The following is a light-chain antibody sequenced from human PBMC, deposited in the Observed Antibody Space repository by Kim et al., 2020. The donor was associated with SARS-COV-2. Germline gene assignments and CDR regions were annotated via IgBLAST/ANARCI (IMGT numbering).Light chain of an antibody. J-gene: IGKJ2*01. V-gene: IGKV3-20*01. Sequence: SPGDSTALARRANQRVSSRDLAWYQQDPGQAPRLLIYGTSSRATGIPDRFTGSGSGTDFTLTISRLEPEDFAVYYCQQYGSSPPYTFGQGTKLEI. CDR2: GTS. CDR1: QRVSSRD. CDR3: QQYGSSPPYT.